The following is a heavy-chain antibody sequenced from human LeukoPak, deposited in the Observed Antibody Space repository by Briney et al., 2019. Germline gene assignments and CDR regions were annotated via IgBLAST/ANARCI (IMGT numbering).Heavy chain of an antibody. Sequence: GGSLRLSPVASGFTFDDYGESGVRQVPGKGREWVSGIFRNGGGTGYADSVKGRFTISRDNAENSLYLQMNSLRADDTALYYCVRGFMGGPFDYGAQGTLVTVSS. CDR2: IFRNGGGT. J-gene: IGHJ4*02. CDR3: VRGFMGGPFDY. V-gene: IGHV3-20*03. D-gene: IGHD1-26*01. CDR1: GFTFDDYG.